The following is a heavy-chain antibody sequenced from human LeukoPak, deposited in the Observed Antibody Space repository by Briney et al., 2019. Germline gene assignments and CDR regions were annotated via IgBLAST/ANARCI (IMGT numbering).Heavy chain of an antibody. J-gene: IGHJ5*02. Sequence: SETLSLTCAVSGDSINSTNWWSWVRQPPRKGLEWIGEIYHGGSTNYKPSLASRLTISVDTSKNQFSLSLDSVTAADTAIYYCARGCLSAGCYEGYNWFDPWGQGTLVTVSS. CDR2: IYHGGST. V-gene: IGHV4-4*02. CDR3: ARGCLSAGCYEGYNWFDP. D-gene: IGHD2-15*01. CDR1: GDSINSTNW.